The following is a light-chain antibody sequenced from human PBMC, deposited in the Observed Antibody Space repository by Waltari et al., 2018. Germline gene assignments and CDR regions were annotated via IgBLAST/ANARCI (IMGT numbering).Light chain of an antibody. V-gene: IGLV2-11*01. J-gene: IGLJ1*01. CDR3: CSYAGSSYV. CDR2: GVT. CDR1: SRDGGGYHS. Sequence: QSALTPPRSVSGSPGQSVTIPCPATSRDGGGYHSVSWYQQHPGKAPNLLIYGVTQRPSGVPDHFSGSKSGNTASLTISGLQAEDEADYFCCSYAGSSYVFGTGTKITVL.